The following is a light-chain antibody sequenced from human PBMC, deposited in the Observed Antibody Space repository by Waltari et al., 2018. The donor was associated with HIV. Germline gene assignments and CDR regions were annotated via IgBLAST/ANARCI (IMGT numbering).Light chain of an antibody. J-gene: IGKJ5*01. CDR3: QQYHTTPFT. CDR2: GAS. CDR1: QTISNDY. V-gene: IGKV3-20*01. Sequence: EIVLTPSPGTLSLSPGESATLSCRASQTISNDYLVWYHQKPGQAPRLRIYGASSRATGIPGRFSGSGSGTDFTLTITRLEPEDFAVYYCQQYHTTPFTFGQGTRLEIK.